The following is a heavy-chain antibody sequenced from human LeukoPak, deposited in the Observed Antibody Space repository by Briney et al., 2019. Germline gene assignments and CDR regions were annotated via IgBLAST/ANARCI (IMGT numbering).Heavy chain of an antibody. Sequence: GGSLRLSCAASGFTFSSYSMNWVRQAPGKGLEWVSYISSSSSTIYYADSVKGRFTISRDNAKNSLYLQMNSLRAEDTAVYCCARDYAGYNPWAGAFDIWGQGTMVTVSS. CDR3: ARDYAGYNPWAGAFDI. V-gene: IGHV3-48*04. CDR1: GFTFSSYS. CDR2: ISSSSSTI. J-gene: IGHJ3*02. D-gene: IGHD5-24*01.